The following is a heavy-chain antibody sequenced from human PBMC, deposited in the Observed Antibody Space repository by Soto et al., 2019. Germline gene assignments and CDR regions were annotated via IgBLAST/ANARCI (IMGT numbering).Heavy chain of an antibody. CDR2: IDPSDSYT. V-gene: IGHV5-10-1*01. J-gene: IGHJ6*02. Sequence: XESLKLSCKGSGNSFTNYWISWVRQMPGKGLEWMGRIDPSDSYTNYSPSFQGHVTISADKSISTAYLQWSSLKASDTAMYYCARQHGMDVWGQGTTVTVSS. CDR1: GNSFTNYW. CDR3: ARQHGMDV.